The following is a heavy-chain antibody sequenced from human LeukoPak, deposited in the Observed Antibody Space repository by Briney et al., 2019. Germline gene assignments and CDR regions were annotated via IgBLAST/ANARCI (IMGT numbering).Heavy chain of an antibody. CDR1: GGSFSGYY. J-gene: IGHJ2*01. CDR3: ASYAKDIVVLPAASIYWYFDL. CDR2: INHSGST. Sequence: SETLSLTCAVYGGSFSGYYWSWISQPPGKGLEWIGEINHSGSTNYNPSLKSRVTISVDTSKNQFSLKLSSVTAADTAVYYCASYAKDIVVLPAASIYWYFDLWGRGTLVTVSS. V-gene: IGHV4-34*01. D-gene: IGHD2-2*01.